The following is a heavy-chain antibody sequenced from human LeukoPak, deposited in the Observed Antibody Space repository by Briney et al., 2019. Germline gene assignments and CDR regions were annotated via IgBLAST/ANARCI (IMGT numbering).Heavy chain of an antibody. CDR2: VFFGGST. V-gene: IGHV4-39*01. CDR3: ASHRRSTGFFDH. D-gene: IGHD6-25*01. CDR1: GDSITTTTYL. Sequence: SETLSLTCSVSGDSITTTTYLWGWVRQTPGKGLEWVGSVFFGGSTYYNPSLKSRVTVSVDTSKSQFSLRLTSVTAADTALYYCASHRRSTGFFDHWGQGTLVAVSS. J-gene: IGHJ4*02.